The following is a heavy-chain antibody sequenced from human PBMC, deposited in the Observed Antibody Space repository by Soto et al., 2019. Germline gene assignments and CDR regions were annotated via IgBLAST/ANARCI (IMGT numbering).Heavy chain of an antibody. D-gene: IGHD2-2*01. V-gene: IGHV1-69*01. J-gene: IGHJ6*02. Sequence: QVQLVQSGAEVKKPGSSVKVSCKASGGTFSSYAISWVRQAPGQGLEWMGGIIPIPGTANYAQKFQGRVTINADESTSTAYMELSSPRSEDTAVYYCARSHGSSTSLEIYYYYYYGMDVWGQGTTVTVSS. CDR3: ARSHGSSTSLEIYYYYYYGMDV. CDR1: GGTFSSYA. CDR2: IIPIPGTA.